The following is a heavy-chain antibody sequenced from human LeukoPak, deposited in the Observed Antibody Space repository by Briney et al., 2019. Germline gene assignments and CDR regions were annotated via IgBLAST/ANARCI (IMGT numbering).Heavy chain of an antibody. J-gene: IGHJ5*02. Sequence: SETLSLTCTVSGGSISNYYWNWIRQPPGKRLEWIGYIYYSGSTNYNPSLKSRVTISVDTSKNQFSLKLSSVTAADTAVYYCARAGARYSSGWYWFDPWGQGTLVTVSS. CDR1: GGSISNYY. D-gene: IGHD6-19*01. V-gene: IGHV4-59*01. CDR2: IYYSGST. CDR3: ARAGARYSSGWYWFDP.